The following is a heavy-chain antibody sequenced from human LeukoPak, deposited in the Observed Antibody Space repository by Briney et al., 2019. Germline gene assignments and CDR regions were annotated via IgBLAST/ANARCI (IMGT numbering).Heavy chain of an antibody. CDR1: GFTVSSNY. V-gene: IGHV3-53*01. CDR2: IYSGGST. D-gene: IGHD2-2*01. CDR3: ARVGVVPAAIPDGFDI. Sequence: GGSLRLSCAASGFTVSSNYMSWVRQAPGKGLEWVSVIYSGGSTYYADSVKGRFTISRDNSKNTRYLQMNSLTAEDTAVYYCARVGVVPAAIPDGFDIWGQGTMVTVSS. J-gene: IGHJ3*02.